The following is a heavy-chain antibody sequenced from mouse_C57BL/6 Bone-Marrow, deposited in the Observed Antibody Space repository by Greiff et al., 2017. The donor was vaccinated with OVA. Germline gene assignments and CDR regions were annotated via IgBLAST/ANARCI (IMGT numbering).Heavy chain of an antibody. D-gene: IGHD2-4*01. J-gene: IGHJ2*01. CDR1: GFTFSNYW. V-gene: IGHV6-3*01. Sequence: EVKVEESGGGLVQPGGSMKLSCAASGFTFSNYWMNWVRQSPEKGLEWVAQIRLKSDNYATHYAESVKGRFTISRDDSKSSVYLQMNNLRAEDTGIYYCTRVGYDYYFDYWGQGTTLTVSS. CDR3: TRVGYDYYFDY. CDR2: IRLKSDNYAT.